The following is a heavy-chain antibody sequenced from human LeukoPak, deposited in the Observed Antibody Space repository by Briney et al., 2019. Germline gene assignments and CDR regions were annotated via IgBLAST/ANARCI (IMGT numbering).Heavy chain of an antibody. Sequence: ASVKVSCKASGYTFTNYYIHWVRQAPGQGLEWMGIINPSGGSTSYAQKFQGRVTMTRDMSTSTVYMELSSLRSEDTAVYYCARDLLGFLDIYFDYWGQGTLVTVSS. V-gene: IGHV1-46*01. CDR2: INPSGGST. CDR3: ARDLLGFLDIYFDY. CDR1: GYTFTNYY. D-gene: IGHD3-3*01. J-gene: IGHJ4*02.